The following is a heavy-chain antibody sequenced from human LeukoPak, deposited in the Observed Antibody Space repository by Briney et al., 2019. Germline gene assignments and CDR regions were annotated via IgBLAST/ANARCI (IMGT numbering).Heavy chain of an antibody. CDR3: AKPKDSSSWSGGGFDY. V-gene: IGHV3-30-3*02. Sequence: GGSLRLSCAASGFTFSSYAMHWVRQAPGKGLEWVAVISYDGSNKYYADSVKGRFTISRDNSKNTLYLQMNSLRADDTAVYYCAKPKDSSSWSGGGFDYWGQGTLVTVSS. J-gene: IGHJ4*02. D-gene: IGHD6-13*01. CDR2: ISYDGSNK. CDR1: GFTFSSYA.